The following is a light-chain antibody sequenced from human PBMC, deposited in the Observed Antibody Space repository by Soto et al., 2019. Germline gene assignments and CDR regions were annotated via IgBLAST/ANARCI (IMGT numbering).Light chain of an antibody. J-gene: IGKJ3*01. CDR2: SAS. Sequence: DIQITQSPSSLSASVGDRVDISCRASQDISKYVNWYQQKPGKVPQLLISSASILQSGVPSRFTGSGSGTDFTLTITRLQPEDFATYYCQQGYRTGTFGHGTKVDIK. V-gene: IGKV1-39*01. CDR3: QQGYRTGT. CDR1: QDISKY.